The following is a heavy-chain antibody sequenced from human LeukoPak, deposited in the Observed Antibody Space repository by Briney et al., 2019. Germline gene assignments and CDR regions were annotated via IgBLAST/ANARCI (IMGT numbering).Heavy chain of an antibody. D-gene: IGHD3-16*01. Sequence: GGSLRLSCAASVFTFSDYYMSWIRQAPGKGLEWVSYISSSGSTIYYADSVKGRFTISRDNAKNSLYLQMNSLRAEDTAVYYCAGRRVLDASFDYWGQGTLVTVSS. CDR3: AGRRVLDASFDY. V-gene: IGHV3-11*04. CDR2: ISSSGSTI. CDR1: VFTFSDYY. J-gene: IGHJ4*02.